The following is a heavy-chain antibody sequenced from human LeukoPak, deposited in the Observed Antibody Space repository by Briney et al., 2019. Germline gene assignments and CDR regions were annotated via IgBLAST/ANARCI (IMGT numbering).Heavy chain of an antibody. CDR1: GFTFSSYW. Sequence: GSLRLSCVASGFTFSSYWMSWVRQAPGKGLEWASAISGSGDTTNSADSVKGRFTISRDNSKNMLYLHMNSLRAEDTAVYYCAKPSVGGATGFDSWGQGTLVTVSS. V-gene: IGHV3-23*01. J-gene: IGHJ4*02. CDR3: AKPSVGGATGFDS. CDR2: ISGSGDTT. D-gene: IGHD1-26*01.